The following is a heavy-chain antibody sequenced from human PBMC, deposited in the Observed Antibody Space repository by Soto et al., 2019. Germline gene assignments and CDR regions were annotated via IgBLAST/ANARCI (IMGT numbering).Heavy chain of an antibody. V-gene: IGHV3-13*05. D-gene: IGHD5-18*01. CDR1: GFPFSSYD. Sequence: GSLSLSRAASGFPFSSYDMHWVRHATGKGLEWVSAIGTAGDPYYPGSVKGRFTISRDNSKNTLYLQMNSLRAEDTAVYYCARDAAAMVEGDYYSGMDVWGQGTTVTVSS. J-gene: IGHJ6*02. CDR2: IGTAGDP. CDR3: ARDAAAMVEGDYYSGMDV.